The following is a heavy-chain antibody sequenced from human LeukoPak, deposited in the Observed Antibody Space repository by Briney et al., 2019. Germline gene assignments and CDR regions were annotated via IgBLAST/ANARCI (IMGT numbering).Heavy chain of an antibody. CDR2: IIPISGAA. CDR1: GDTFIIYG. CDR3: ARETGTAPFHNVLTGRQDFYYYYIDV. J-gene: IGHJ6*03. V-gene: IGHV1-69*01. Sequence: ASVKVSFKAVGDTFIIYGISWVRQAPGQGLEWMGGIIPISGAAEYAQKFQGRVTITADEPTTTAYMELTSLTSDDTAVYYCARETGTAPFHNVLTGRQDFYYYYIDVWGKGTTVTVSS. D-gene: IGHD3-9*01.